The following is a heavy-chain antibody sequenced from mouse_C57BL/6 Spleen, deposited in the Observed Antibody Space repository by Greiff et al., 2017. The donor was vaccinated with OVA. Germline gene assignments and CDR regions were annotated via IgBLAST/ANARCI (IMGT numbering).Heavy chain of an antibody. D-gene: IGHD1-1*01. CDR1: GFTFSDYY. V-gene: IGHV5-16*01. J-gene: IGHJ2*01. CDR2: INYDGSST. CDR3: ARDYYGSGFDY. Sequence: DVQLQESEGGLVQPGRSMKLSCTASGFTFSDYYMAWVRQVPEKGLEWVANINYDGSSTYYLDSLKSRFIISRDNAKNILYLQMSSLKSEDTATYYCARDYYGSGFDYWGQGTTLTVSS.